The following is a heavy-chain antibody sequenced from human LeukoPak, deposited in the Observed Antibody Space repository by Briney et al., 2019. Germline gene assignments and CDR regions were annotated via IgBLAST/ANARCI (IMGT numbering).Heavy chain of an antibody. J-gene: IGHJ6*03. CDR3: ARGLGHSQPRSSSSSRMTIYYYYMDV. CDR2: ISDSGIS. D-gene: IGHD6-6*01. Sequence: PSETLSLTCTVSGDSISSYYWSWIRQPPGKGLEWIGYISDSGISNCNPSLKSRVTMSLDTSKNQLSLKVNSVTAADTAVYYCARGLGHSQPRSSSSSRMTIYYYYMDVWGKGATVTVPS. V-gene: IGHV4-59*01. CDR1: GDSISSYY.